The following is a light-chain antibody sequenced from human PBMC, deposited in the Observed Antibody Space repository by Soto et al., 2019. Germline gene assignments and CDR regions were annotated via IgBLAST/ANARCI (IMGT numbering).Light chain of an antibody. J-gene: IGKJ2*01. V-gene: IGKV3-15*01. Sequence: EIGMTQSPTTLSVSPGESVTLSCRASQSVGSDLAWSQQIPGQAPRLLIYGASTRATGIPARFSGSGSATEFNLTISSLQSEDFAGSYCQQYNNWPPYTFGQGTKLEIK. CDR2: GAS. CDR1: QSVGSD. CDR3: QQYNNWPPYT.